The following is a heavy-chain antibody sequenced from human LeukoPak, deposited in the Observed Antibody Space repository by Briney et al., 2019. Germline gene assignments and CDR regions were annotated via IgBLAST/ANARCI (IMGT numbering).Heavy chain of an antibody. J-gene: IGHJ4*02. CDR1: GYTFTSYG. D-gene: IGHD3-16*01. V-gene: IGHV1-18*01. CDR3: ARDVGRSYDLDY. CDR2: ISAYNGNT. Sequence: GASVKVSCKASGYTFTSYGISWVRQAPGQGLEWMGWISAYNGNTDYAQSLQGRVTMTIDTSTSTVYMELRSLGSDDTAVYYCARDVGRSYDLDYWGQGTLVTVSS.